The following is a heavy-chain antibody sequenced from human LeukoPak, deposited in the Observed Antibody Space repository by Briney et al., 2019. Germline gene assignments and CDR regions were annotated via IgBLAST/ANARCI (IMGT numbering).Heavy chain of an antibody. J-gene: IGHJ3*02. D-gene: IGHD1-26*01. Sequence: PSETLSLTCAVSGGSFSDYQWNWIRQSPGKGLEWLGEISHSGTTTYNPSLKSRVTISVDTSKNQFSLRLRSVTAADTAVYYCARVGRGDAFDIWGHGTMVTVSS. CDR2: ISHSGTT. V-gene: IGHV4-34*01. CDR1: GGSFSDYQ. CDR3: ARVGRGDAFDI.